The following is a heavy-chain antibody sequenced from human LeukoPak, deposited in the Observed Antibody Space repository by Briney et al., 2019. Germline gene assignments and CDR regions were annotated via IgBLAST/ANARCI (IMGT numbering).Heavy chain of an antibody. CDR1: GYSFTSYW. CDR3: ARRARACTNGVCHAYYMDV. CDR2: IYPGDSDT. D-gene: IGHD2-8*01. V-gene: IGHV5-51*01. J-gene: IGHJ6*03. Sequence: GESLKISCKGSGYSFTSYWIGWVRQMPGKGLEWMGIIYPGDSDTRYSPSFQGQVTISADKSISTAYLQWSSLKASDTAMYYCARRARACTNGVCHAYYMDVWGKGTTVTVSS.